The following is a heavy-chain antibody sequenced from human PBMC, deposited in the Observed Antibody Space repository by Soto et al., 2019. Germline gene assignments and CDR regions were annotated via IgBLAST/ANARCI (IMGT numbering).Heavy chain of an antibody. CDR2: MSYTGSTI. CDR1: EFTFSNYE. J-gene: IGHJ4*02. V-gene: IGHV3-48*03. CDR3: ARGLRNYYDRSGLHY. D-gene: IGHD3-22*01. Sequence: GGSLRLSCVGSEFTFSNYEMNWVRQAPGKGLEWVSYMSYTGSTIYYADSVRGRFTISRDNSKTSLYLQMNSLRAEETAVYYCARGLRNYYDRSGLHYWGQGTLVTVSS.